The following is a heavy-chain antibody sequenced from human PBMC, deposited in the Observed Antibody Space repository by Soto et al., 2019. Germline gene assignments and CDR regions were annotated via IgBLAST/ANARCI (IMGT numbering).Heavy chain of an antibody. CDR3: ERVGPWVPYYYDSSPYTFENWFDP. CDR1: GYSISSGCY. J-gene: IGHJ5*02. D-gene: IGHD3-22*01. CDR2: IYHGVST. V-gene: IGHV4-38-2*01. Sequence: AETLSLTCAVSGYSISSGCYWGWLRQPPGKGLEWIGSIYHGVSTYYNPSLNSRVTLSIDMTNNHVSLILNSVTAADTAVYYCERVGPWVPYYYDSSPYTFENWFDPWGQGTLVPFYS.